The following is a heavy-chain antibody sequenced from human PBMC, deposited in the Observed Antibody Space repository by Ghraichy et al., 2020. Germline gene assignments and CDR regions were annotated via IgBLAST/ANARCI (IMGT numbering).Heavy chain of an antibody. J-gene: IGHJ4*02. CDR2: ISSSGSTI. V-gene: IGHV3-48*03. CDR1: GFTFSSYE. CDR3: VPYAGSDVSYYFDF. Sequence: GGSLRLSCAASGFTFSSYEMNWVRQAPGKGLEWVSYISSSGSTIYYADSVKVRFTISRDNTKNSLYVEMNSLRAEDTAVYFCVPYAGSDVSYYFDFWGQGTLVTVSS. D-gene: IGHD2-2*01.